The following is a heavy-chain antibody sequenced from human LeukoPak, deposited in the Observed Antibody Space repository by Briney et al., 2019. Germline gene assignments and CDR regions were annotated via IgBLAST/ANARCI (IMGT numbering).Heavy chain of an antibody. J-gene: IGHJ4*01. CDR1: GFTFSSYW. D-gene: IGHD4-17*01. CDR2: LKQDGSEK. V-gene: IGHV3-7*03. CDR3: VSGGDYHVRLCTY. Sequence: PGGSLRLSCAASGFTFSSYWMSWVRQAPGKGLEWVANLKQDGSEKYYVDSVKGRFTISRDNSKNTLYLQMNSLTAEDTAIYYCVSGGDYHVRLCTYWGQGTLVTVSS.